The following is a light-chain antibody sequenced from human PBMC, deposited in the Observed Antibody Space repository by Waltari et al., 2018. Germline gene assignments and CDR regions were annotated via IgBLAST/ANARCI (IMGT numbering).Light chain of an antibody. CDR2: GAS. Sequence: EVVLTQSPATLSVSLGERATLSCRASQSVSSDLAWYQQKPGQAPRLIIHGASIRATGIPARFSGSGSGTEFTLTISSLQSEDSAVYYCQQYNKWPPGTFGLGTKVEIK. CDR1: QSVSSD. V-gene: IGKV3-15*01. CDR3: QQYNKWPPGT. J-gene: IGKJ1*01.